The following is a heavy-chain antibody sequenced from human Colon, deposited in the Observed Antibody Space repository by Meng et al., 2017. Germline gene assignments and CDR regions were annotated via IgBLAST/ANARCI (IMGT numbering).Heavy chain of an antibody. CDR1: GGSVGSGDYY. D-gene: IGHD2-21*02. CDR3: ARVNGDFDEAWFDP. J-gene: IGHJ5*02. V-gene: IGHV4-61*08. Sequence: VQLEESGRGLVWPLENLSLTCTVSGGSVGSGDYYWRWIRQPPGKGLGWIGYIYYTGNTNYNPSLKNRVSISLDTSNNQFSLKLTSMTAADAAIYYCARVNGDFDEAWFDPWGQGTLVTVSS. CDR2: IYYTGNT.